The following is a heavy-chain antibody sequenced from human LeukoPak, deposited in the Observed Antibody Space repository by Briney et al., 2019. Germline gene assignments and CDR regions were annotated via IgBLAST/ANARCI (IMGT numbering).Heavy chain of an antibody. CDR1: GFTFSSYG. CDR2: ISYDGSNK. J-gene: IGHJ4*02. Sequence: GGSLRLSCAASGFTFSSYGMHWVRQAPGKGLEWVAVISYDGSNKYYADSVKGRFTISRENSKNTLYLQMNSLRAEDTAVYYCAKDSKGPNYYDSSGVDYWGQGTLVTVSS. CDR3: AKDSKGPNYYDSSGVDY. V-gene: IGHV3-30*18. D-gene: IGHD3-22*01.